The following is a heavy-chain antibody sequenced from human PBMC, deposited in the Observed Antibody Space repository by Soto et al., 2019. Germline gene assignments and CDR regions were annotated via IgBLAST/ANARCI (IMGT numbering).Heavy chain of an antibody. J-gene: IGHJ5*02. D-gene: IGHD3-22*01. CDR2: IYPGDSET. Sequence: GESLKISCKGSGYSFTSYWIGWVRQMPGKGLEWMGIIYPGDSETRYSPSFQGQVTISADKSISTAYLQWSSLKASDTAMYYCARRCYYDSSGYYIFDPWGQGTLVTVSS. V-gene: IGHV5-51*01. CDR1: GYSFTSYW. CDR3: ARRCYYDSSGYYIFDP.